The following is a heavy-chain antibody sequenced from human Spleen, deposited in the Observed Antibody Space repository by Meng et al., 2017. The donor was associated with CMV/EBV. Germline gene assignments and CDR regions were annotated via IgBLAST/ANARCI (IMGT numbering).Heavy chain of an antibody. D-gene: IGHD3-22*01. CDR1: GGSFSGYY. Sequence: SETLSLTCAVYGGSFSGYYWSWIRQPPGKGLEWIGEINHSGSTNYNPSLKSRVTISVDTYKNQFSLKLSSVTAADTAVYYCAIHYYDSSGYPPFDYWGQGTLVTVSS. CDR3: AIHYYDSSGYPPFDY. CDR2: INHSGST. J-gene: IGHJ4*02. V-gene: IGHV4-34*01.